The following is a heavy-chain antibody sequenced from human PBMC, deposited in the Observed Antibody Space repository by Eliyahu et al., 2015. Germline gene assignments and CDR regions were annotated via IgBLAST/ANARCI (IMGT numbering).Heavy chain of an antibody. CDR1: GGSISSSSYY. CDR2: ISYSGST. J-gene: IGHJ4*02. Sequence: SGGSISSSSYYWGWIRQPPGKGLEWIGSISYSGSTYYNPSLNSRVTISVDTSKNQFSLKLSSVTAADTAVYYCARRESGAYYQANYYFDYWGQGTLVTVSS. D-gene: IGHD1-26*01. CDR3: ARRESGAYYQANYYFDY. V-gene: IGHV4-39*01.